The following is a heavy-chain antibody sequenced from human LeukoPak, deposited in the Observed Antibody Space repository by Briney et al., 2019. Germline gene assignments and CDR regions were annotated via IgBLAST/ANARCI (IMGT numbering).Heavy chain of an antibody. CDR2: IYSGGST. CDR3: ASDDPGRRLGAFDF. J-gene: IGHJ3*01. D-gene: IGHD3-16*01. CDR1: GFTVSSNY. V-gene: IGHV3-66*01. Sequence: GGSLRLSCAASGFTVSSNYMSWVRQAPGKGLAWVSVIYSGGSTSYADSVKGRFTISRDNSKNTLYLQMNSLRAEDTAVYYCASDDPGRRLGAFDFWGQGTMVTVSS.